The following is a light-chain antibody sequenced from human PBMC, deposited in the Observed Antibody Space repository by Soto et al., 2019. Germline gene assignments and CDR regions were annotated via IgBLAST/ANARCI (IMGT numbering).Light chain of an antibody. CDR1: PSVLYSSNNKNY. CDR3: QQYYSTPFS. Sequence: DIVMTQSPDSLAVSLGERATINCKSSPSVLYSSNNKNYLAWYQQKPGQPPKLLIYWASTRESGVPDRCIGSGSGTDFTLTISSLQAEDVAVYYCQQYYSTPFSFGPGTKVDIK. CDR2: WAS. J-gene: IGKJ3*01. V-gene: IGKV4-1*01.